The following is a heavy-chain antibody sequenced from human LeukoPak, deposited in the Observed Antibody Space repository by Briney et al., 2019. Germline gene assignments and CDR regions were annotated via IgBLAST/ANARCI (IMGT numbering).Heavy chain of an antibody. J-gene: IGHJ4*02. CDR1: GYTFTGYY. Sequence: ASVKVSCKASGYTFTGYYMHWVRQAPGEGLEWMGWINPNSGGTNYAQKFQGRVTMTRETSISTAHMELSRLRSDDTAVYYCASNALMYSSSSVRTEYYFDYWGQGTLVTVSS. V-gene: IGHV1-2*02. CDR3: ASNALMYSSSSVRTEYYFDY. D-gene: IGHD6-6*01. CDR2: INPNSGGT.